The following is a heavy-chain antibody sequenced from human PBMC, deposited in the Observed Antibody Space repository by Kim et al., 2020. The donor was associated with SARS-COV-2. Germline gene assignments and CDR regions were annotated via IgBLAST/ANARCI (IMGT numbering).Heavy chain of an antibody. CDR3: ARDWGQFGFCTSASCRPFDY. CDR2: IGSGTT. V-gene: IGHV3-48*02. D-gene: IGHD2-2*01. CDR1: GFTFSSYG. J-gene: IGHJ4*02. Sequence: GGSLRLSCAASGFTFSSYGMNWVRQAPGKGLEWVSHIGSGTTYADSVKGRFIISRDNARNSLYLQMSSLRDEDTAVYYCARDWGQFGFCTSASCRPFDYWGQGTLVTVSS.